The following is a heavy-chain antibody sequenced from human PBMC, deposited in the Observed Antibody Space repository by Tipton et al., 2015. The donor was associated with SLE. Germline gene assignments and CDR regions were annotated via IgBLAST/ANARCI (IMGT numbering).Heavy chain of an antibody. CDR1: GGSFSGYY. J-gene: IGHJ4*02. Sequence: TLSLTCSVYGGSFSGYYWSWIRQPPGKGLEWFGEINHSGSTNYNPSLKSRVTISVDTSNNQFSLRLTSVTAADTAVYFCARDGGYGSSWTYFNYWGQGTLVTVSS. CDR2: INHSGST. D-gene: IGHD6-13*01. V-gene: IGHV4-34*01. CDR3: ARDGGYGSSWTYFNY.